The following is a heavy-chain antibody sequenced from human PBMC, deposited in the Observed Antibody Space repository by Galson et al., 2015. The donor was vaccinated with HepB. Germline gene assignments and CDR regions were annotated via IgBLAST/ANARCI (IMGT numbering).Heavy chain of an antibody. CDR3: ARGYNWFDP. V-gene: IGHV4-34*01. CDR1: GGSFSGYY. J-gene: IGHJ5*02. CDR2: INHSGST. Sequence: TLSLTCTVSGGSFSGYYWSWIRQPPGKGLEWIGEINHSGSTNYNPSLKSRVTISVDTSKNQFSLKLSSVTAADTAVYYCARGYNWFDPWGQGTLVTVSS.